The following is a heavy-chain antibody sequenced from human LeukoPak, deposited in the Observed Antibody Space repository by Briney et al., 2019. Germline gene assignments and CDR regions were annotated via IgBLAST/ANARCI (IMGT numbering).Heavy chain of an antibody. CDR2: INSDGSST. CDR1: GFTFSSYW. J-gene: IGHJ5*02. CDR3: AREYCSSASCYQILNWFDP. Sequence: AGGSLRLSCAASGFTFSSYWMHWVRQAPGKGLVWVSRINSDGSSTSYADSVKGRFTISRDNAKNTLYLQMNSLRAEDTAVYYCAREYCSSASCYQILNWFDPWGQGTLVTVSS. D-gene: IGHD2-2*01. V-gene: IGHV3-74*01.